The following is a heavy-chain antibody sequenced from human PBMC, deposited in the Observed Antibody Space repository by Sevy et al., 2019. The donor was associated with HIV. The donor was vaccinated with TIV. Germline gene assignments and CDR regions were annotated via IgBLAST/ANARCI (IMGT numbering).Heavy chain of an antibody. CDR3: ARHLPDYFYYYYMDV. J-gene: IGHJ6*03. Sequence: SETLSLTCTVSGDSISSNAFYWGWLRQPPGKGLEWIGSVYSGGSTYYNPSLKSRVTISVDTSKNQFSLKLSSLTAADTAVYYCARHLPDYFYYYYMDVWGKGTTVTVSS. V-gene: IGHV4-39*01. CDR1: GDSISSNAFY. CDR2: VYSGGST.